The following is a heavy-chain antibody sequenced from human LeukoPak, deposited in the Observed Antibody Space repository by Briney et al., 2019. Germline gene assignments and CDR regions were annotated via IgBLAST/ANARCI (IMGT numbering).Heavy chain of an antibody. Sequence: GGSLRLSCAASGFTFSSYAMYWVRQAPGKGLEWVSGIFGSGGSTHYADSVKGRFTISRDNSKNTVYLQMNSLRAEDTAVYYCARTTTGYSSGRFPGWPVDYWGQGTLVTVSS. V-gene: IGHV3-23*01. D-gene: IGHD6-19*01. CDR3: ARTTTGYSSGRFPGWPVDY. CDR1: GFTFSSYA. J-gene: IGHJ4*02. CDR2: IFGSGGST.